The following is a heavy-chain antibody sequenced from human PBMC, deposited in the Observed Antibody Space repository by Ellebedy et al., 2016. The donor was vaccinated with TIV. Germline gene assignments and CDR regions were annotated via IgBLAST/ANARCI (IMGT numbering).Heavy chain of an antibody. CDR3: TTVYRYNYNTV. J-gene: IGHJ4*02. Sequence: GESLKISCAASRFTFSNAWMNWVRQAPGKGLEWVGRIKSKTYGWAADYAAPVKGRFTILRDDSKNTLYLQMNSLKTEDTAVYFCTTVYRYNYNTVWGQGTLVTVSS. D-gene: IGHD5-18*01. V-gene: IGHV3-15*01. CDR2: IKSKTYGWAA. CDR1: RFTFSNAW.